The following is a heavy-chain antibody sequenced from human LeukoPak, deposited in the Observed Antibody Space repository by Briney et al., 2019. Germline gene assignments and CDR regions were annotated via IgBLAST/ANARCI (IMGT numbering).Heavy chain of an antibody. CDR1: GFNFSILA. D-gene: IGHD3-10*01. J-gene: IGHJ5*02. CDR3: AKRGLRGNWFHP. CDR2: INGVGNST. Sequence: GGALRLSCAGSGFNFSILAMNGVRQAPGKGLEWVSSINGVGNSTYYADSVKGRFTVSRDNSKKTLYLQMNSLRAEDTALYYCAKRGLRGNWFHPWGQGTLVTVSS. V-gene: IGHV3-23*01.